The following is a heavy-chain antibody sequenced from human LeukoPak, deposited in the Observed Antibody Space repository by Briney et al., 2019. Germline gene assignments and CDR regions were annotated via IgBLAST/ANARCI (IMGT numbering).Heavy chain of an antibody. CDR2: ISTGGRTI. J-gene: IGHJ4*02. V-gene: IGHV3-48*03. CDR1: GFTFSSYV. CDR3: ARGPPDYGSGSYFDY. D-gene: IGHD3-10*01. Sequence: PGGSLRHSCSASGFTFSSYVMNWVRQAPGKGLQWVAFISTGGRTIYYADSLKGRFTISRDNAKNSLDLQMFSLRADDTAVYYCARGPPDYGSGSYFDYWGQGTLVTVSA.